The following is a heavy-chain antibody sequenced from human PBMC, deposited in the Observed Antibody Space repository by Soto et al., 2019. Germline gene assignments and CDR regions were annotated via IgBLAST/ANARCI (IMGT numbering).Heavy chain of an antibody. CDR2: ISTSSTYI. D-gene: IGHD4-17*01. CDR3: ARFETVTPIGTEY. J-gene: IGHJ4*02. V-gene: IGHV3-21*06. Sequence: EVQLVESGGGLVQPGGSLRLSCAASGFIFSSYSMNWVRQAPGKGLEWVASISTSSTYIIYADSVKGRFTISRDDAKNSLFLQMTSLRVDDTALYYCARFETVTPIGTEYWGRGTLITVSS. CDR1: GFIFSSYS.